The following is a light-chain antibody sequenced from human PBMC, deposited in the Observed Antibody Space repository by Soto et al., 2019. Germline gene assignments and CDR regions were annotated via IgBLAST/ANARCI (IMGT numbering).Light chain of an antibody. J-gene: IGLJ2*01. Sequence: QPVLSQSPSASASLGASVKVTCTLSSGHSNYAIAWHQQQPETGPRFLMKLNSDGSHTKGDGIPDRFSGSISGAERYLTISSLQSEDEADYYCQTWDTGTQVVFGGGTQLTAL. CDR1: SGHSNYA. CDR3: QTWDTGTQVV. CDR2: LNSDGSH. V-gene: IGLV4-69*01.